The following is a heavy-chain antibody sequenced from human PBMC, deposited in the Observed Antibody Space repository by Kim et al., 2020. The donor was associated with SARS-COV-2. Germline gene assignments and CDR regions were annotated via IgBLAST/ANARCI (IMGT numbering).Heavy chain of an antibody. D-gene: IGHD4-17*01. CDR1: GFTVSDYY. Sequence: GGSLRLSCAASGFTVSDYYMTWIRQAPGKGLEWLSYISHSGGITYYSDSVKGRFTISRDQAKNSLYLQMNSLRVEDTAVYYCARDSTGLDVWGQGTRVTVSS. J-gene: IGHJ6*02. CDR3: ARDSTGLDV. V-gene: IGHV3-11*01. CDR2: ISHSGGIT.